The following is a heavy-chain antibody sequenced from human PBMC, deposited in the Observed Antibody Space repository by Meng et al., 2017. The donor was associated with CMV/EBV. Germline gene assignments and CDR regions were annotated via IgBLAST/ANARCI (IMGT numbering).Heavy chain of an antibody. V-gene: IGHV1-69*02. CDR2: IIPILGRA. D-gene: IGHD6-6*01. J-gene: IGHJ6*02. Sequence: SVGRRVPGQGLEWRGRIIPILGRANYAQKFQGRVTITADKSTSTAYMELSSLRSEDTAVYYCARPKFQYSSSSGVGRRYYGMDVWGQGTTVTVSS. CDR3: ARPKFQYSSSSGVGRRYYGMDV.